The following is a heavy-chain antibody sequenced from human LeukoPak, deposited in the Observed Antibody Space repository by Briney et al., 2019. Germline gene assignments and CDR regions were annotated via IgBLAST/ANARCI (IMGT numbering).Heavy chain of an antibody. CDR1: GFTFDDYA. CDR2: ISWNSGSI. J-gene: IGHJ4*02. CDR3: AKDRDGYNGNFDY. Sequence: PGGSLRLSCAASGFTFDDYAMHWVRQAPGKGLEGVSGISWNSGSIGYADSVKGRFTISRNNAKNSLYLQMNSLRAEDTALYYCAKDRDGYNGNFDYWGQGNLVTVSS. V-gene: IGHV3-9*01. D-gene: IGHD5-24*01.